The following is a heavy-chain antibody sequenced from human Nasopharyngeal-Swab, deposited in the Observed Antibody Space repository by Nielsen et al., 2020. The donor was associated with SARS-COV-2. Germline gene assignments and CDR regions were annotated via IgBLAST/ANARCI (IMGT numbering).Heavy chain of an antibody. D-gene: IGHD5-12*01. CDR1: GFTFSSYS. CDR2: LSSSSSYI. V-gene: IGHV3-21*01. J-gene: IGHJ6*02. CDR3: ASLGATEPTSYYYYGMDV. Sequence: GESLKISCAASGFTFSSYSMNWVRQAPGKGLEWVSSLSSSSSYIYYADSVKGRFTISRDNAKNSLYLQMNSLRAEDTAVYYCASLGATEPTSYYYYGMDVWGQGTTVTVSS.